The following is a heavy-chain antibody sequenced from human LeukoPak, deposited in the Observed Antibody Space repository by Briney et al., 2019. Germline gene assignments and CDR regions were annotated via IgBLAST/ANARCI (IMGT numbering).Heavy chain of an antibody. CDR1: GFTFSSYA. CDR3: ARDARDGYNSFWDY. D-gene: IGHD5-24*01. J-gene: IGHJ4*02. V-gene: IGHV3-30-3*01. Sequence: GRSLRLSCAASGFTFSSYAMHWVRQAPGKGLEWVAVISYDGSNKYYADSMKGRFTISRDNSKNTLYLQTNSLRAEDTAVYYCARDARDGYNSFWDYWGQGTLVTVSS. CDR2: ISYDGSNK.